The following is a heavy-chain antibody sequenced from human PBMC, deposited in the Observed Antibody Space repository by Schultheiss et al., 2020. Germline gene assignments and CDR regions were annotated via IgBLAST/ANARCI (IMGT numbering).Heavy chain of an antibody. J-gene: IGHJ4*02. CDR3: ASWGGSYPLDY. Sequence: GGSLRLSCAASGFTFSDYFMTWIRQAPGKGLEGVAVISYDGSAEYFGGSVKGRFTISRDNSKNTLFLQMNSLRDEDTAVYYCASWGGSYPLDYWGQGTLVTVSS. D-gene: IGHD1-26*01. CDR2: ISYDGSAE. CDR1: GFTFSDYF. V-gene: IGHV3-30*03.